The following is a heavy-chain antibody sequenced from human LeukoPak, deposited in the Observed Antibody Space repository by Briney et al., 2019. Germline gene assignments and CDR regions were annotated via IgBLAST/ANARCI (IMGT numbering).Heavy chain of an antibody. CDR3: AREARGYSYGSWFDP. CDR1: SDSFSRRTSY. CDR2: IYYSGST. J-gene: IGHJ5*02. Sequence: PSETLSLTCTASSDSFSRRTSYWGWLRQPPGKGLEWIGSIYYSGSTYYNPSLKSRVTISVDTSKNQFSLKLSSVTAADTAVYYCAREARGYSYGSWFDPWGQGTLVTVSS. V-gene: IGHV4-39*07. D-gene: IGHD5-18*01.